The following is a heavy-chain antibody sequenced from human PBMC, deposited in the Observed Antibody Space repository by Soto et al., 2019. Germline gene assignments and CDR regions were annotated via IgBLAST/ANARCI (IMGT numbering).Heavy chain of an antibody. Sequence: GGSLRLSCAASGFTFSSYAVSWVRQAPGKGLECVSAISGSGGSTYYADSVKGRFTISRDNSKNTRYLQMNSLRAEDTAVYYCAKNKLDLGYCSSTSCPNLDYWGQGTLVTVSS. CDR2: ISGSGGST. D-gene: IGHD2-2*01. V-gene: IGHV3-23*01. CDR1: GFTFSSYA. CDR3: AKNKLDLGYCSSTSCPNLDY. J-gene: IGHJ4*02.